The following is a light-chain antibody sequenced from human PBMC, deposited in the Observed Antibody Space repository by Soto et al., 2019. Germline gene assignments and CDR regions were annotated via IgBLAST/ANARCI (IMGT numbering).Light chain of an antibody. CDR2: GAS. J-gene: IGKJ1*01. CDR3: QQYCSSPWT. CDR1: QSVSSNY. V-gene: IGKV3-20*01. Sequence: EIVLTQSPGTLSLSPGERATLSCRTSQSVSSNYLAWYQQKPGQAPRLLIYGASGRATGIPDRFSGSGSGTDFTLTISRLEPEDFAVYYCQQYCSSPWTFGQGAKVEI.